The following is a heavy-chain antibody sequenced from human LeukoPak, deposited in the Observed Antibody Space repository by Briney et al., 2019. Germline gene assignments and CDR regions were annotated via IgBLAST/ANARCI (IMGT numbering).Heavy chain of an antibody. CDR1: GLTFNKYS. V-gene: IGHV3-30*04. Sequence: GGSLRLSCAVSGLTFNKYSLHWVRQAPDKGLEWLTVISGDGSERYFADSVRGRFTISRDNSKNTMYLQMDSLRVEDAAVYYCATESSLSNWGRGTLVTVSS. J-gene: IGHJ4*02. CDR3: ATESSLSN. CDR2: ISGDGSER.